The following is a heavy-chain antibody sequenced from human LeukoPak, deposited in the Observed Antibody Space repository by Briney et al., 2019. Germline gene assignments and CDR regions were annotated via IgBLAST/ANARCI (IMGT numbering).Heavy chain of an antibody. CDR3: ARDLAIIVLLGSSPMGWFDP. Sequence: ASVKLSCKASGYTFTDYYVHWVRQAPGQGLEWMGIINPSVGTTNYAQQFQGRLTMTRDTSTSTVYMELSGLTSEDTAVYYCARDLAIIVLLGSSPMGWFDPWGQGSLVTVSS. CDR2: INPSVGTT. CDR1: GYTFTDYY. V-gene: IGHV1-46*01. D-gene: IGHD3-3*01. J-gene: IGHJ5*02.